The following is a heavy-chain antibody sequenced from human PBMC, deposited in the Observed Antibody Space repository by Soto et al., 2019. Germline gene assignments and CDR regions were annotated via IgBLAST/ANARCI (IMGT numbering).Heavy chain of an antibody. CDR2: IYSSGST. D-gene: IGHD6-19*01. CDR3: ARDRIALAGFDY. V-gene: IGHV4-4*07. J-gene: IGHJ4*01. Sequence: QVQLQESGPGMVKPSETLSLTCTVPGVSISSSFWSWIRQPAGKGLEYIGLIYSSGSTNQNPSLKSRLTMSVDTSKNQFSLRLSSVTAADTAVYYCARDRIALAGFDYWGHGTLVTVSS. CDR1: GVSISSSF.